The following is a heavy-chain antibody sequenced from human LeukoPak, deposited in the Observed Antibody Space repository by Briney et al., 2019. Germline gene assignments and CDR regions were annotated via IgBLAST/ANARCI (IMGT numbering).Heavy chain of an antibody. D-gene: IGHD3-10*01. V-gene: IGHV4-39*01. J-gene: IGHJ4*02. CDR1: GGSISSSNYY. CDR2: IYYSGST. Sequence: ASETLSLTCTVSGGSISSSNYYWGWIRQPPGKGLEWIGSIYYSGSTYYNPSLKSRVTISVDTSKNQFSLKLSSVTAADTAVYYCASCQKGRGDYWGQGTLVTVSS. CDR3: ASCQKGRGDY.